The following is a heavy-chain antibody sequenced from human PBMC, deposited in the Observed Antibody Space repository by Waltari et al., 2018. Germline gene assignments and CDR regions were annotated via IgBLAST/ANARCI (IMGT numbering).Heavy chain of an antibody. CDR1: GFTFSSYW. Sequence: EVQLVESGGGLVQPGGSLRLSCAASGFTFSSYWMSWVRQAPGKGLEWVANIKQDGSEKYYVDSVKGRFTISRDNAKNSLYLQMNSLRAEDTAVYYCATQLRFLEWSFDYWGQGTLVTVSS. CDR2: IKQDGSEK. D-gene: IGHD3-3*01. CDR3: ATQLRFLEWSFDY. J-gene: IGHJ4*02. V-gene: IGHV3-7*01.